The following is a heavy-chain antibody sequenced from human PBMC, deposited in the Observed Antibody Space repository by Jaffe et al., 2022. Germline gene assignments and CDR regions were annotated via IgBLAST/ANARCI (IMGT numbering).Heavy chain of an antibody. J-gene: IGHJ4*02. D-gene: IGHD3-22*01. CDR3: TRGLALEYYYDSSGYYYPTEYYFDY. Sequence: EVQLVESGGGLVQPGRSLRLSCTASGFTFGDYAMSWVRQAPGKGLEWVGFIRSKAYGGTTEYAASVKGRFTISRDDSKSIAYLQMNSLKTEDTAVYYCTRGLALEYYYDSSGYYYPTEYYFDYWGQGTLVTVSS. CDR2: IRSKAYGGTT. V-gene: IGHV3-49*04. CDR1: GFTFGDYA.